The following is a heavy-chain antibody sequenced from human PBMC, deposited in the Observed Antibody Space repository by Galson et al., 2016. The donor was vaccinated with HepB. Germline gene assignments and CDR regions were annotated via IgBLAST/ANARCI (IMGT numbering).Heavy chain of an antibody. CDR2: IYYSGTT. CDR1: GASISSGGYY. V-gene: IGHV4-31*03. CDR3: ARDYSYYGGNIRNWFDT. J-gene: IGHJ5*02. Sequence: TLSLTCTVSGASISSGGYYWSWIRQQPGKGLEWIGYIYYSGTTYYNPSLESRLTISVDKYKNQFSLKLSSVTVADTAVYYCARDYSYYGGNIRNWFDTWGQGTLVTVSS. D-gene: IGHD4-23*01.